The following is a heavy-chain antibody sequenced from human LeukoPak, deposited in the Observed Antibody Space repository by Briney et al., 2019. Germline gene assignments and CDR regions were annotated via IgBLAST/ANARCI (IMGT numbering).Heavy chain of an antibody. J-gene: IGHJ4*02. Sequence: GGSLRLSCAASGFTFCTYAMDWVRQAPGKGLEWVAAVSYDGSDEYYADSVKGRFTISRDKSKNTLYLQMNSPRAEDTAVYHCARGGANYDLWSGYRYWGQGTLVTVSS. V-gene: IGHV3-30*07. CDR2: VSYDGSDE. CDR1: GFTFCTYA. D-gene: IGHD3-3*01. CDR3: ARGGANYDLWSGYRY.